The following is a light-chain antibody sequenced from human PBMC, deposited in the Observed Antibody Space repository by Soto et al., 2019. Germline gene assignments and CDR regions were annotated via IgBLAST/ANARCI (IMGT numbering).Light chain of an antibody. CDR3: SSYTRSSTPV. J-gene: IGLJ1*01. V-gene: IGLV2-14*01. CDR1: SSDVGGYNY. Sequence: QSVLTQPASVSGSPGQSITIPCTGTSSDVGGYNYVSWYQQHPGKAPKLMIYDVSNRPSGVSNRFSGSKSGNTASLTISGLQAEDEADYYCSSYTRSSTPVFGAGTKVTVL. CDR2: DVS.